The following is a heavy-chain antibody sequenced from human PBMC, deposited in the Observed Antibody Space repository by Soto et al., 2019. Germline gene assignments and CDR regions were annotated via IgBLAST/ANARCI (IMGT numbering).Heavy chain of an antibody. V-gene: IGHV3-23*01. CDR2: ISGTGSST. CDR3: AKVGGSGSYYVAD. Sequence: GGSLRLSCAASGFIFNNFAMSWVRQAPGKGLERVSTISGTGSSTYYADSVQGRFTISRDNSKNTLYLQMNSLRAEDTALYYCAKVGGSGSYYVADWGQGTLVTVSS. CDR1: GFIFNNFA. J-gene: IGHJ4*02. D-gene: IGHD1-26*01.